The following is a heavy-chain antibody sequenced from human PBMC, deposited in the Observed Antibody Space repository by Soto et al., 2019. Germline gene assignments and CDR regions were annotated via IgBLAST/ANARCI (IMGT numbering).Heavy chain of an antibody. J-gene: IGHJ3*01. CDR2: ILPVCGTA. V-gene: IGHV1-69*13. CDR1: GGTFRTES. Sequence: QVHLVQSGAEVKKPGSSVKVSCKYSGGTFRTESINWVRQAPGQGLEWMGGILPVCGTADYAPRLQGRVTITAAGATTTAYMELSSLTSQDMAVYFCARGNESSRNPDAFDVWGQWTMVTVSS. CDR3: ARGNESSRNPDAFDV.